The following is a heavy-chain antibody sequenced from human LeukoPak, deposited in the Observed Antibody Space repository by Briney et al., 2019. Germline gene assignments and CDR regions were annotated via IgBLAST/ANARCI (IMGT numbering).Heavy chain of an antibody. J-gene: IGHJ4*02. D-gene: IGHD2-8*01. CDR1: GYTFTGYY. CDR3: ASRRYCTNGVCYPFDY. CDR2: INPNSGGT. Sequence: ASVKVSCRASGYTFTGYYMHWVRQAPGQGLEWMGWINPNSGGTNYAQKFQGRVAMTRDTSISTAYMELSRLRSDDTAVYYYASRRYCTNGVCYPFDYWGQGTLVTVSS. V-gene: IGHV1-2*02.